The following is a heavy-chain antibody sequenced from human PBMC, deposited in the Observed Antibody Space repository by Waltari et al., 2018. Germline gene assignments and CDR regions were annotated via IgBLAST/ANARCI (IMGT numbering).Heavy chain of an antibody. J-gene: IGHJ3*01. CDR3: ATYIGASVGTAAFDV. CDR1: GVSITSNRHY. D-gene: IGHD5-12*01. CDR2: VSYSGTT. V-gene: IGHV4-39*01. Sequence: QLQLQESVPRLVRPSETLSLICRVSGVSITSNRHYWAWIRQSPGQGLEWIGTVSYSGTTDISPSLKSRVSVSRDTSKNQVSLILGSVTAADMAVYYCATYIGASVGTAAFDVWGQGTMVTVSS.